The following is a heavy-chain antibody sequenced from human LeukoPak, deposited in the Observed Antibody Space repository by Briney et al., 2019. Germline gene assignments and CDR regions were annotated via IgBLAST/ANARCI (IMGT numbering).Heavy chain of an antibody. D-gene: IGHD3-9*01. CDR2: ISSSGSTT. Sequence: GGSLRLSCAASGFTFSSYEMNWVRQAPGKGLEWVSYISSSGSTTYYADSVKGRFTISRENAKNSLYLQMNSLRAEDTAVYYCARVRVLTGCYSPLPDGMDVWGQGTTVTVSS. CDR1: GFTFSSYE. CDR3: ARVRVLTGCYSPLPDGMDV. V-gene: IGHV3-48*03. J-gene: IGHJ6*02.